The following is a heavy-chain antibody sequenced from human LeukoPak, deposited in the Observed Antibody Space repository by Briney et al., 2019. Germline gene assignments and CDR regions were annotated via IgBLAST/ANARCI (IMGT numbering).Heavy chain of an antibody. D-gene: IGHD1-26*01. CDR3: ARDLGATRGFDY. CDR2: INPSGGST. J-gene: IGHJ4*02. Sequence: ASVKVSXKASGYTFTSYYMHWVRQAPGQGLEWMGIINPSGGSTSYAQKFQGRVTMTRDTSTSTVYMELSSLRSEDTAVYYCARDLGATRGFDYWGQGTLVTVSS. V-gene: IGHV1-46*01. CDR1: GYTFTSYY.